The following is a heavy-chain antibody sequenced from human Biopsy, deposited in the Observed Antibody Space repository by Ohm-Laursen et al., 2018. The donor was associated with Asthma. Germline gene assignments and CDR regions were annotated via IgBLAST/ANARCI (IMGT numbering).Heavy chain of an antibody. CDR1: GDSFNNFA. V-gene: IGHV1-69*13. Sequence: GASVKVSCKASGDSFNNFAISWVRQAPGQGLEWMGGLIPVLGTPDHAQMFEGRVTITADESTSTAYMELSSLRSEGTAVYYCARGYSGTDRIVYYYSGLEVWGQGTTVTVSS. CDR2: LIPVLGTP. CDR3: ARGYSGTDRIVYYYSGLEV. D-gene: IGHD5-12*01. J-gene: IGHJ6*02.